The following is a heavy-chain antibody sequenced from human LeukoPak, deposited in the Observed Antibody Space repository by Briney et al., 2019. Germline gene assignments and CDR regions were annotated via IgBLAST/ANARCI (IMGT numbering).Heavy chain of an antibody. J-gene: IGHJ6*03. CDR1: GFTFSSYS. Sequence: GGSLRLSCAASGFTFSSYSMNWVRQAPGKGLEWVSSISSSSSYIYYADSVKGRFTISRDKSKNTLSLQMNGLRVEDTAVYYCAKVMPPGRIRFYSYYMDVWGKGTTVTVS. CDR3: AKVMPPGRIRFYSYYMDV. CDR2: ISSSSSYI. D-gene: IGHD2-15*01. V-gene: IGHV3-21*01.